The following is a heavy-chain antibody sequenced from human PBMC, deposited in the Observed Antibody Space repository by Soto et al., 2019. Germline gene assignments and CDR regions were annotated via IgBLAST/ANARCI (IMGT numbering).Heavy chain of an antibody. CDR2: INPNSGGT. V-gene: IGHV1-2*04. J-gene: IGHJ5*02. D-gene: IGHD2-2*01. Sequence: ASVKVSCKASGYTFTGYYMHWVRQAPGQGLEGMGWINPNSGGTNYAQKFQGWVTMTRDTSISTAYMELSRLRSDDTAVYYCARSFAVPATDWFDPWGQGTLVTVSS. CDR1: GYTFTGYY. CDR3: ARSFAVPATDWFDP.